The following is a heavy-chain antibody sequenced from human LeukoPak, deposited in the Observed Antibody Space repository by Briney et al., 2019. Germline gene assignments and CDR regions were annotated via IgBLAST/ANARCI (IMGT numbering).Heavy chain of an antibody. D-gene: IGHD5-18*01. CDR3: ARDSTAMGKSAVDC. V-gene: IGHV4-31*03. CDR2: IYYSGST. Sequence: SETLSLTCTVSGDSISSGGYYWSWIRQHPGKGLEWIGYIYYSGSTYYNPSLKSRVTISVDTSKNLFSLILSSMTAADTAVYYCARDSTAMGKSAVDCWGQGTLVTVSS. CDR1: GDSISSGGYY. J-gene: IGHJ4*02.